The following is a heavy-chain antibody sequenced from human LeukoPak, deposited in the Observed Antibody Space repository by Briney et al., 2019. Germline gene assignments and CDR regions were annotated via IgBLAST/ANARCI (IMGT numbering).Heavy chain of an antibody. CDR2: ISGSGGGT. CDR1: GFTFSSYA. Sequence: PGGSLRLSCAASGFTFSSYAMSWVRQAPGKGLEWVSGISGSGGGTYYADSVKGRLTISRDNSKNTLYVQMNRLRAEDTAVYYCAKPLDGSRWHVFDYWGQGTLVTVSS. CDR3: AKPLDGSRWHVFDY. V-gene: IGHV3-23*01. D-gene: IGHD6-13*01. J-gene: IGHJ4*02.